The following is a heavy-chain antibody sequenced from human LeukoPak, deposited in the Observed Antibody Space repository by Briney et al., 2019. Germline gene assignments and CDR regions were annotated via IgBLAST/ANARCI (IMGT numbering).Heavy chain of an antibody. CDR1: GGSISNSNYY. D-gene: IGHD3-16*01. J-gene: IGHJ4*02. CDR2: IYYSGST. CDR3: ARHPHGGTHVIYYFDY. Sequence: PSETLSLTCTVSGGSISNSNYYWGWIRQPPGKGLEWIGSIYYSGSTYYNPSLKSRVTISVDTSKNQFSLKLSSVTAADTAVYYCARHPHGGTHVIYYFDYWGQGTLVTVSS. V-gene: IGHV4-39*01.